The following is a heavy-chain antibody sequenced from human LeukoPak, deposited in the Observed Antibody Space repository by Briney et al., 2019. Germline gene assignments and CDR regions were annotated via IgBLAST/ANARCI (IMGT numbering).Heavy chain of an antibody. CDR2: IKQDGSEK. J-gene: IGHJ4*02. CDR1: GFTSSSYW. Sequence: GGSLRLSCAASGFTSSSYWMSWVRQAPGKGLEWVADIKQDGSEKYYVDSVKGRFTISRDNAKNSLYLQMNSLRAEDTAVYYCARDTRYYWDWGQGTLVTVSS. D-gene: IGHD1-20*01. CDR3: ARDTRYYWD. V-gene: IGHV3-7*01.